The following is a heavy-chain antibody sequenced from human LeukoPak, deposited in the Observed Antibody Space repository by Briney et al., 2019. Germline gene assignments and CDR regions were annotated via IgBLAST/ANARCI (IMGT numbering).Heavy chain of an antibody. V-gene: IGHV4-38-2*02. CDR2: IYHSGST. J-gene: IGHJ6*03. Sequence: SETLSLTCTVSGYSISSGYYWGWIRQPPGKGLEWIGSIYHSGSTYSNPSLKSRVTISVDTSKNQFSLKLSSVTAADTAVYYCASVRRGFGESSKYYAYYYMGVWGKGTTVTISS. D-gene: IGHD3-10*01. CDR1: GYSISSGYY. CDR3: ASVRRGFGESSKYYAYYYMGV.